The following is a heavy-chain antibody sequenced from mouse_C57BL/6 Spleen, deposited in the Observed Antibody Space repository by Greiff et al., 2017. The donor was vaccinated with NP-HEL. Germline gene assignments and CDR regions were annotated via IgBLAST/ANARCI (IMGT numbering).Heavy chain of an antibody. J-gene: IGHJ2*01. D-gene: IGHD1-1*01. Sequence: VQLQQSGAELVKPGASVKISCKASGYAFSSYWMNWVKQRPGKGLEWIGQIYPGDGDTNYTGKFKGKATLTADKSSSTAYMQLSSLTSEDSAVYFCASFYYYGSSPPYFDYWGQGTTLTVSS. CDR2: IYPGDGDT. V-gene: IGHV1-80*01. CDR3: ASFYYYGSSPPYFDY. CDR1: GYAFSSYW.